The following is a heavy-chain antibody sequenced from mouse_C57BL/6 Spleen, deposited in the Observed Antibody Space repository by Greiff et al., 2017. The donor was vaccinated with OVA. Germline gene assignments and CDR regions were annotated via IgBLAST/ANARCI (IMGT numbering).Heavy chain of an antibody. CDR3: ARDPQLGRRYFDV. Sequence: EVQLQESGPELVKPGASVKIPCKASGYTFTDYNMDWVKQSHGKSLEWIGDINPNNGGTIYNQKFKGKATLTVDKSSSTAYMELRSLTSEDTAVYYWARDPQLGRRYFDVWGTGTTGTVSS. D-gene: IGHD4-1*02. CDR2: INPNNGGT. CDR1: GYTFTDYN. J-gene: IGHJ1*03. V-gene: IGHV1-18*01.